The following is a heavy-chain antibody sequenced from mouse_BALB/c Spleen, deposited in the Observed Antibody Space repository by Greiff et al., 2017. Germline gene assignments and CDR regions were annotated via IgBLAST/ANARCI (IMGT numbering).Heavy chain of an antibody. CDR3: VRGPRGYERFAY. CDR2: IWTGGGT. CDR1: GFSLTSYD. D-gene: IGHD2-14*01. Sequence: QVQLKESGPGLVAPSQSLSITCTVSGFSLTSYDISWIRQPPGKGLEWLGVIWTGGGTNYNSAFMSRLSISKDNSKSQVFLKMNSLQTDDTAIYYCVRGPRGYERFAYWGQGTLVTVSA. J-gene: IGHJ3*01. V-gene: IGHV2-9-2*01.